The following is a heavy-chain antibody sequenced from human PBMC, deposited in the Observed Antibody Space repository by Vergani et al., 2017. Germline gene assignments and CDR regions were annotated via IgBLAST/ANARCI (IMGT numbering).Heavy chain of an antibody. D-gene: IGHD6-6*01. CDR3: ARDSRRPIYYYMDV. CDR2: ISGSGGST. J-gene: IGHJ6*03. CDR1: GFTFSSYA. Sequence: EVQLLESGGGLVQPGGSLRLSCAASGFTFSSYAMSWVRQAPGKGLEWVSAISGSGGSTYYADSVKGRFTISRDNSKNTLYLQMNSLRAEDTAVYYCARDSRRPIYYYMDVWGKGTTVTVSS. V-gene: IGHV3-23*01.